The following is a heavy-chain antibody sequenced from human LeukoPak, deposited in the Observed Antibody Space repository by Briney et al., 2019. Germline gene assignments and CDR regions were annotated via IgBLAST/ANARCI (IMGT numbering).Heavy chain of an antibody. CDR1: GYSISSGYY. CDR3: ARHEAAADRGYYFWSGYFPPDY. D-gene: IGHD3-3*01. Sequence: SETLSLTCAVSGYSISSGYYCGWIRQPPGKGLEWIGSIYHSGSTYYNPSLKSRVTISVDTSKNQFSLKLSSVTAADTAVYYCARHEAAADRGYYFWSGYFPPDYGGQGTLVTVSS. CDR2: IYHSGST. V-gene: IGHV4-38-2*01. J-gene: IGHJ4*02.